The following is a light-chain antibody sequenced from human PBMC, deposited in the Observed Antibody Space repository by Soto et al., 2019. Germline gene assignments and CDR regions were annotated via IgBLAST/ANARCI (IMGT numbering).Light chain of an antibody. CDR2: AAS. CDR3: QTYDNAPWT. Sequence: DIQMTQSPSSLSASVGDRVTITCRASRGIYTHLAWYQQKPGNAPKLLIYAASTLQSGVPSRFSASGSGTDFILTISALQSEDVGTYFCQTYDNAPWTFVPGTRLDVK. V-gene: IGKV1-27*01. J-gene: IGKJ1*01. CDR1: RGIYTH.